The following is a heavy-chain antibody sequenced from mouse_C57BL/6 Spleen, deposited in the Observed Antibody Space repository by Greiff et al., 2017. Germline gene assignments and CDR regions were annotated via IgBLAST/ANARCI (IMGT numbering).Heavy chain of an antibody. J-gene: IGHJ2*01. Sequence: EVKLQESGPGLVKPSQSLSLTCSVTGYSITSGYYWNWIRQFPGNILEWMGYISYDGSNNYNPSLKNRISITRDTSKNQFFLKLNSLTTEDTATYYCARVPYDYYFDYWGQGTTLTVSS. CDR1: GYSITSGYY. CDR3: ARVPYDYYFDY. CDR2: ISYDGSN. D-gene: IGHD2-4*01. V-gene: IGHV3-6*01.